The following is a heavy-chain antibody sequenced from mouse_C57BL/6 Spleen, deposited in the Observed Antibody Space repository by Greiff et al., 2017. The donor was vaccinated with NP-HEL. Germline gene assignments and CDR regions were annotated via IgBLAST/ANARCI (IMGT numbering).Heavy chain of an antibody. Sequence: EVQLVESGGGLVKPGGSLKLSCAASGFTFSSYAMSWVRQTPDKRLEWVATISDGGSYTYYPANVKGRFTISRYNAKNNLYLQMSPLKAEDISLYYCARHGYDGSRFDYWGQGTTLTVSS. CDR3: ARHGYDGSRFDY. CDR2: ISDGGSYT. V-gene: IGHV5-4*01. CDR1: GFTFSSYA. J-gene: IGHJ2*01. D-gene: IGHD2-2*01.